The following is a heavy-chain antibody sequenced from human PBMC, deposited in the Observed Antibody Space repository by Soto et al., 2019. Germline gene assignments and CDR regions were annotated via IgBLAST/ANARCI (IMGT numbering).Heavy chain of an antibody. J-gene: IGHJ6*03. V-gene: IGHV3-9*01. D-gene: IGHD3-3*01. CDR1: GFTFDDYA. CDR3: AKDFGVVRSYYYYYMDV. Sequence: GGSLRLSCAASGFTFDDYAMHWVRQAPGKGLEWVSGISWNSGSIGYADSVKGRFTISRDNAKNSLYLQMNSLRAEDTALYYCAKDFGVVRSYYYYYMDVWGKGTTVTVSS. CDR2: ISWNSGSI.